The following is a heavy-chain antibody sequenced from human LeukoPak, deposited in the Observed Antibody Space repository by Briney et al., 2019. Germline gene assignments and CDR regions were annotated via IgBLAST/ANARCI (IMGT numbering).Heavy chain of an antibody. V-gene: IGHV3-7*01. CDR2: MKQDGSEK. Sequence: PGGSLRLSCAASGFTFSSYWMSWVRQAPGKGLEWVANMKQDGSEKYYVDSVKGLFTISRDNAWSSLFLQMNSLRAEDTAVYYCAAGIAATAPFDYWGQGTLVTVSS. CDR3: AAGIAATAPFDY. CDR1: GFTFSSYW. J-gene: IGHJ4*02. D-gene: IGHD6-13*01.